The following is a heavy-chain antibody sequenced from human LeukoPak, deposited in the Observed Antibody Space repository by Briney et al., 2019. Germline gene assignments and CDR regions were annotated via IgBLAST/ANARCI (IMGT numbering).Heavy chain of an antibody. J-gene: IGHJ6*02. V-gene: IGHV1-46*01. CDR2: INPSGGNT. D-gene: IGHD2-2*01. CDR3: ARDQVIVVVPVGSSRVPSPVDLNYYFYGMDV. CDR1: GYTFTHYY. Sequence: GASVKVSCKASGYTFTHYYMHWVRQAPGQGLEWLGVINPSGGNTTFAQKFQGRVTMTRDTSTNTVYMELSSLRPEDTAVYYCARDQVIVVVPVGSSRVPSPVDLNYYFYGMDVWGQGTTVTVSS.